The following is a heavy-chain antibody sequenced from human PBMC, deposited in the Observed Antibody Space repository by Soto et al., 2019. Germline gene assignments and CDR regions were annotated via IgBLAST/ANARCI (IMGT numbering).Heavy chain of an antibody. D-gene: IGHD3-3*01. Sequence: GASVKVSCKASAYSFIGQDIHWVRQAPGQGLEWMGIIIPRGGATAYAQQFQGRVVMTSDASATTVYMQLSGLTSGDTALYFCARLLGAHNSQSFWLGYFDYWGQGTLVTVSS. V-gene: IGHV1-46*01. CDR3: ARLLGAHNSQSFWLGYFDY. CDR1: AYSFIGQD. J-gene: IGHJ4*02. CDR2: IIPRGGAT.